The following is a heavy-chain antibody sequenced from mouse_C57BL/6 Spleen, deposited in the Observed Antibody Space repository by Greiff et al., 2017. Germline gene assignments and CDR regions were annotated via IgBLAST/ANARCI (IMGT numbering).Heavy chain of an antibody. Sequence: EVMLVESGGGLVKPGGSLKLSCAASGFTFSDYGMHWVRQAPEKGLEWVAYISSGSSTIYYADTVKGRFTISRDNDKNTLLLQMTSLRAEDTAMYYCARWRNDLDVWGTGTTVTVSS. CDR1: GFTFSDYG. CDR3: ARWRNDLDV. CDR2: ISSGSSTI. V-gene: IGHV5-17*01. D-gene: IGHD2-1*01. J-gene: IGHJ1*03.